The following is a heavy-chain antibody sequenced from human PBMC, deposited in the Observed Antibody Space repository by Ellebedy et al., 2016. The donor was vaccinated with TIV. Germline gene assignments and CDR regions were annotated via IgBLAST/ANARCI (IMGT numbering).Heavy chain of an antibody. D-gene: IGHD3-3*01. CDR3: AKDPEPGLLEWLRGTFDP. V-gene: IGHV3-23*01. J-gene: IGHJ5*02. Sequence: GESLKISXAASGFTFSSYAMSWVRQAPGKGLEWVSAISGSGGSTYYADSVKGRFTISRDNSKNTLYLQMNSLRAEDTAVYYCAKDPEPGLLEWLRGTFDPWGQGTLVTVSS. CDR2: ISGSGGST. CDR1: GFTFSSYA.